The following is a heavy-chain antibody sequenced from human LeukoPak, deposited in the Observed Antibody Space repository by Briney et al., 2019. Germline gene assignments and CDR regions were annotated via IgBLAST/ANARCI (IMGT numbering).Heavy chain of an antibody. D-gene: IGHD3-3*01. V-gene: IGHV1-2*02. Sequence: ASVKVSCKASGYTFTGHYMHWVRQAPGQGLEWMGWINPNSGGTNYAQKFQGRVTMTRDTSISTAYMELSRLRSDDTAVYYCARVTPRGLRFLEWLSPLDYWGQGTLVTVSS. CDR3: ARVTPRGLRFLEWLSPLDY. CDR2: INPNSGGT. J-gene: IGHJ4*02. CDR1: GYTFTGHY.